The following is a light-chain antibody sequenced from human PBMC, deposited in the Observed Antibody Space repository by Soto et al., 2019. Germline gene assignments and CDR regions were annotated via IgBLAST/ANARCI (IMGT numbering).Light chain of an antibody. CDR1: SSDIGAYNF. Sequence: QSVLTQPASVSGSPGQSITISCTGTSSDIGAYNFVSWYQQHPGKAPKLMLYDVNIRPSGVSNRFSGSKSGTTASLTISGLQAEDEADYYCTSWTTSTTMIFGGGTKLT. CDR2: DVN. CDR3: TSWTTSTTMI. V-gene: IGLV2-14*03. J-gene: IGLJ2*01.